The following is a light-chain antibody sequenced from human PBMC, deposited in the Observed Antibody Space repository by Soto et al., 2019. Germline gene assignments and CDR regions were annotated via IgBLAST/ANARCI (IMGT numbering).Light chain of an antibody. CDR2: GVY. V-gene: IGKV3D-15*01. CDR3: QHYGGSFI. CDR1: QSVSSN. Sequence: EIVMTQSPTILSVSPGERATLSCRASQSVSSNLAWYQQKPGQAPRLLIYGVYTRAPGIPARFSGSGSGTEFTLTISSLQSEDFAVYYCQHYGGSFIFGPGTKVDFK. J-gene: IGKJ3*01.